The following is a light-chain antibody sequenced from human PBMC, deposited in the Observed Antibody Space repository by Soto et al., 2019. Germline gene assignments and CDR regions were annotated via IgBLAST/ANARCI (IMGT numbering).Light chain of an antibody. CDR1: SSDVGAYNY. CDR2: EVT. J-gene: IGLJ1*01. CDR3: SSYAGFNNFV. V-gene: IGLV2-8*01. Sequence: QSALTQPPSASGSPGQSVPISCTGTSSDVGAYNYVSWYQQHPGKAPKLMIYEVTNRPSGVPDRFSASKSGNTASLTVSGLQDEDEADYFCSSYAGFNNFVFVTGTKLTVL.